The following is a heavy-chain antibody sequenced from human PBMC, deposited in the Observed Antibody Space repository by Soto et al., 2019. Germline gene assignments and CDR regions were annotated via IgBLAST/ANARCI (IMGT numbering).Heavy chain of an antibody. D-gene: IGHD2-15*01. J-gene: IGHJ6*03. V-gene: IGHV4-31*03. CDR3: ARDRSELAATEYYYYMDV. Sequence: SETLSLTCTVSGGSISSGGYYWSWIRQHPGKGLEWIGYIYYSGSTYYNPSLKSRVTISVDTSKNQFSLRLSSVTAADTAVYYCARDRSELAATEYYYYMDVWGKGTTVTVSS. CDR2: IYYSGST. CDR1: GGSISSGGYY.